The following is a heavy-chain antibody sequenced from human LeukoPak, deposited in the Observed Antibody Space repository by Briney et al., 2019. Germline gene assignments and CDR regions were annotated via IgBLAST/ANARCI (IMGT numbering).Heavy chain of an antibody. CDR1: GYTFTGYY. D-gene: IGHD2-2*01. CDR3: ARSEKYCSSTSCYLYYYYGMDV. CDR2: INPNSGGT. V-gene: IGHV1-2*04. Sequence: ASVKVPCKASGYTFTGYYMHWVRQAPGQGLEWMGWINPNSGGTNYAQKFQGWVTMTRDTSISTAYMELSRLRSDDTAVYYCARSEKYCSSTSCYLYYYYGMDVWGQGTTVTVSS. J-gene: IGHJ6*02.